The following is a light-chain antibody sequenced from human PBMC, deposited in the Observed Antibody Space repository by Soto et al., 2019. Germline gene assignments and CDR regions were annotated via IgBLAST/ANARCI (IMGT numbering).Light chain of an antibody. J-gene: IGLJ3*02. CDR1: SGHSSYA. Sequence: QSVLTQSPSASASLGASVKLTCTLSSGHSSYAIAWHQQQPEKGPRFLMKVNSDGSHNKGDGIPDRFSGSSSGAERYLSISSLQSEDEADYYCQTWGTGIWVFGGGTQLTVL. CDR3: QTWGTGIWV. V-gene: IGLV4-69*01. CDR2: VNSDGSH.